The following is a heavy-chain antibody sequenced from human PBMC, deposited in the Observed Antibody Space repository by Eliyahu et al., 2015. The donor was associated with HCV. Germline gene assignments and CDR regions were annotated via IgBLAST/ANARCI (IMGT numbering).Heavy chain of an antibody. CDR1: GYTFTSYA. V-gene: IGHV1-3*01. CDR2: INAGNGNT. D-gene: IGHD3-3*01. Sequence: QVQLVQSGAEVKKPGASVKVSCKASGYTFTSYAMHWVRQAPGQRLEWMGWINAGNGNTKYSQKXQGRVTITRDTSASTAYMELSSLRSEDTAVYYCARELVEGVFLEWLLPGDYWGQGTLVTVSS. J-gene: IGHJ4*02. CDR3: ARELVEGVFLEWLLPGDY.